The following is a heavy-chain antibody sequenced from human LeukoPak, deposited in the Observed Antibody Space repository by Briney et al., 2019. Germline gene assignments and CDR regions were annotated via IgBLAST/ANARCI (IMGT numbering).Heavy chain of an antibody. CDR2: INPSGGST. CDR1: GYIFTGYY. V-gene: IGHV1-46*03. CDR3: ARCIVVVPAAKGPFDP. J-gene: IGHJ5*02. Sequence: GASVKVSCKASGYIFTGYYMHWVRQAPGQGLEWMGIINPSGGSTSYAQKFQGRVTMTRDTSTSTVYMELSSLRSEDTAVYYCARCIVVVPAAKGPFDPWGQGTLVTVSS. D-gene: IGHD2-2*01.